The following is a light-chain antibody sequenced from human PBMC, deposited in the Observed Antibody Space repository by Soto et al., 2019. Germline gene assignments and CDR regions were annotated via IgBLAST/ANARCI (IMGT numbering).Light chain of an antibody. CDR1: QNIRSW. CDR3: QEYNGNSGLT. CDR2: SAS. J-gene: IGKJ4*01. V-gene: IGKV1-5*03. Sequence: DIQMTQSPSTLSASVGDRVTITCRASQNIRSWLAWYQQKPGKAPELLIYSASGLESGVPSRFSGGGSGTEFTLTISSLQPDDFATYYCQEYNGNSGLTFGGGTKVEIK.